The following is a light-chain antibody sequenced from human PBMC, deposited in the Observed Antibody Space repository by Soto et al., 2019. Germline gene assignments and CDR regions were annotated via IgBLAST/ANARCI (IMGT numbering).Light chain of an antibody. CDR1: QSINTY. J-gene: IGKJ4*01. V-gene: IGKV1-39*01. CDR2: DAS. CDR3: QQTYSKPPLT. Sequence: DIQMTQSPSSLSASIGDRVVIPCRASQSINTYLNWYQKKPGTAPKLLIYDASTLHYGVPSRFSGSGSGTDFTLTISSLQPEDYATYYCQQTYSKPPLTFGGGTKVEIK.